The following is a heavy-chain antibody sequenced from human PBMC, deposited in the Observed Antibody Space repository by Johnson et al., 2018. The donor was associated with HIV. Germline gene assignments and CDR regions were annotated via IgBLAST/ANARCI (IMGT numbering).Heavy chain of an antibody. CDR1: GFTVSRNY. V-gene: IGHV3-66*01. D-gene: IGHD3-9*01. Sequence: VGSGGGLVQPGGSLRLSCAASGFTVSRNYMGWVRQAPGKGLQWGAVVYSGGSTYYADSVTGRFTVSRDNSKNTVYLQMNSLRDEDTAVYYCARGYIVTGYSGAFDLWGQGTMVTVS. CDR2: VYSGGST. CDR3: ARGYIVTGYSGAFDL. J-gene: IGHJ3*01.